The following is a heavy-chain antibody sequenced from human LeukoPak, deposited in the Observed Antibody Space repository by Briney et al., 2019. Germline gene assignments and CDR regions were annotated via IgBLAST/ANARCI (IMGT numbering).Heavy chain of an antibody. CDR3: ARDILKTAVAGTALFYF. CDR1: GYTFTSYY. D-gene: IGHD6-19*01. J-gene: IGHJ4*02. V-gene: IGHV1-46*01. Sequence: ASVKVSCTASGYTFTSYYMHWVRQAPGQGLEWMGIINPSGGSTSYAQKFQGRVTMTRDTTTSTVYMELSSLRSEDTAVYYCARDILKTAVAGTALFYFWGQGTLVTVPS. CDR2: INPSGGST.